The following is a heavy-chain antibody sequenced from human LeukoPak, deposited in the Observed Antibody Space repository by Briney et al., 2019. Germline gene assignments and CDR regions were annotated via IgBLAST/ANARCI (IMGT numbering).Heavy chain of an antibody. CDR2: IIPIFGTA. CDR1: GGTFSSYA. V-gene: IGHV1-69*05. D-gene: IGHD6-19*01. Sequence: ASVKVSCKASGGTFSSYAISWVRQAPGQGLEWMGGIIPIFGTANYAQKFQGRVTITTDESTSTAYMELSSLRSEDTAVYYCARGYQWLAPFDYWGQGTLVTVSS. J-gene: IGHJ4*02. CDR3: ARGYQWLAPFDY.